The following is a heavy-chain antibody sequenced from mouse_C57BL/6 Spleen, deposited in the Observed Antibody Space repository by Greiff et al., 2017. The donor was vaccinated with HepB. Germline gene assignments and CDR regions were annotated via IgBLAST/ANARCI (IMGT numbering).Heavy chain of an antibody. J-gene: IGHJ3*01. Sequence: VESGGGLVKPGGSLKLSCAASGFTFSDYGMHWVRQAPEKGLEWVAYISSGSSTIYYADTVKGRFTISRDNAKNTLFLQMTSLRSEDTAMYYCARIYDGYHKGFAYWGQGTLVTVSA. D-gene: IGHD2-3*01. CDR3: ARIYDGYHKGFAY. CDR2: ISSGSSTI. CDR1: GFTFSDYG. V-gene: IGHV5-17*01.